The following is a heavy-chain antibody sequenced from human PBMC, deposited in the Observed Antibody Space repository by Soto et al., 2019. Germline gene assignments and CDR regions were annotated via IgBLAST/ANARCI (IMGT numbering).Heavy chain of an antibody. Sequence: QVQLVQSGAEVKKPGASVKVSCKASGYTFTSHDINWMRQATGQGLEWMGWMNPNRGHTNYAQKFQGRVTMTRDTSISTAYMELTNLRSEDTGIYYCASDMSTMWGQGTLVTVSS. J-gene: IGHJ4*02. V-gene: IGHV1-8*01. CDR2: MNPNRGHT. CDR3: ASDMSTM. CDR1: GYTFTSHD. D-gene: IGHD2-2*01.